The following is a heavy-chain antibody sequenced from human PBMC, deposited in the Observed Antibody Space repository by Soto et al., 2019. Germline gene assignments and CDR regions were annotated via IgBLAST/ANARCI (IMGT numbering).Heavy chain of an antibody. V-gene: IGHV4-59*08. J-gene: IGHJ4*02. CDR3: ARQYYYGSGSYLYYFDY. Sequence: LSLTCTVSGGSISSYYWSWIRQPPGKGLEWIGYIYYSGSTNYNPSLKSRVTISVDTSKNQFSLKLSSVTAADTAVYYCARQYYYGSGSYLYYFDYWGQGTLVTVSS. CDR1: GGSISSYY. CDR2: IYYSGST. D-gene: IGHD3-10*01.